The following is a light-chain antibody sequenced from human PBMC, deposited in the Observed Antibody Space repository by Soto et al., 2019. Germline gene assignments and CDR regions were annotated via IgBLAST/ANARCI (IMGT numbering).Light chain of an antibody. CDR2: NND. Sequence: QSVLTQAPSASGTPGQRVTISCSGSNSNIGSNTVSWYQQDPGTAPKVLIYNNDQRPSGVPDRLSGSKSGTSASLAIGGLQSEDEADYYCAAWDGSLNGWVFGGGTKVTVL. J-gene: IGLJ3*02. CDR1: NSNIGSNT. V-gene: IGLV1-44*01. CDR3: AAWDGSLNGWV.